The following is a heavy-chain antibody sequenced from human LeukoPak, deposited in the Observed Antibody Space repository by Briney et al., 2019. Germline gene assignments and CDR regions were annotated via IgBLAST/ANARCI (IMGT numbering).Heavy chain of an antibody. CDR3: ARALRVYSSSSGY. CDR2: INPNSGGT. CDR1: GYTFTGYY. Sequence: ASVKVSCKASGYTFTGYYMHWVRQAPGQGLEWMGWINPNSGGTNYAQKFQGRVTMTRDTSISTAYMELSRLRSDDTAVYYCARALRVYSSSSGYWGQGTLVTVSP. D-gene: IGHD6-6*01. J-gene: IGHJ4*02. V-gene: IGHV1-2*02.